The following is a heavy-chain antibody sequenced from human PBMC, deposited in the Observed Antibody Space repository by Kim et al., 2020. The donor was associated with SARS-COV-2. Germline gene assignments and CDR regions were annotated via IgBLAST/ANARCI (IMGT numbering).Heavy chain of an antibody. CDR1: GYTFTGYY. Sequence: ASVKVSCKASGYTFTGYYMHWVRQAPGQGLEWMGWINPNSGGTNYAQKFQGRVTMTRDTSISTAYMELSRLRSDDTAVYYCARGSKRDDGSGSYLGLLDYWGEGTLVTVSS. V-gene: IGHV1-2*02. CDR3: ARGSKRDDGSGSYLGLLDY. CDR2: INPNSGGT. J-gene: IGHJ4*02. D-gene: IGHD3-10*01.